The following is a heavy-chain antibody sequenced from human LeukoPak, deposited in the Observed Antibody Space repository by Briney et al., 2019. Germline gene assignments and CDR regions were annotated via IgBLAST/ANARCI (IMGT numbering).Heavy chain of an antibody. CDR1: GFTFSSYT. Sequence: GGSLRLSCAASGFTFSSYTMNWVRQAPGKGLEWVALLSFDGTNTIYADSVKGRFTISRDNSKDTLSLQINSLRTEDTAIYYCARALGRSKSLHYLDYWGQGTPVTVSS. V-gene: IGHV3-30*04. CDR2: LSFDGTNT. J-gene: IGHJ4*02. CDR3: ARALGRSKSLHYLDY. D-gene: IGHD3-10*01.